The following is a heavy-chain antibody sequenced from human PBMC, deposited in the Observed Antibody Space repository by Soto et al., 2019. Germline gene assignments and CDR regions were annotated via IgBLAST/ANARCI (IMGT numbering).Heavy chain of an antibody. V-gene: IGHV3-23*01. CDR3: AKDGQSLDVYLES. D-gene: IGHD6-19*01. Sequence: PGGALRLSCIASVFTFSNSAMARVRQAPGKGLEWVSIISASGRSTYHAASVKGRFTISRDNSKDTLYLQMTRLRAEDTATYYGAKDGQSLDVYLESWGQRTQVTISS. CDR1: VFTFSNSA. CDR2: ISASGRST. J-gene: IGHJ4*02.